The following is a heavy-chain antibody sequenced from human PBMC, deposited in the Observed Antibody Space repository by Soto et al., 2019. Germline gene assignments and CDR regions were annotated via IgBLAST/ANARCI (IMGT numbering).Heavy chain of an antibody. CDR3: ARATVIQAVGYYYGMDV. V-gene: IGHV3-13*01. Sequence: GGSLRLSCAASGFTFSSYDMHWVRQATGKGLEWVSAIGTAGDTYYPGSVKGRFTISRENAKNSLYLQMNSLRAEDTAVYYCARATVIQAVGYYYGMDVWGQGTTVTVSS. D-gene: IGHD4-4*01. J-gene: IGHJ6*02. CDR1: GFTFSSYD. CDR2: IGTAGDT.